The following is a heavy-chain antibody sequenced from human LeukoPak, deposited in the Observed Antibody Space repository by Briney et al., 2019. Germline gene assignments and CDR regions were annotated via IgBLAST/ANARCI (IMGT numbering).Heavy chain of an antibody. CDR2: INWNGDSP. J-gene: IGHJ4*02. CDR1: GFSFDDYG. Sequence: GSLRLSCAVSGFSFDDYGMTWVRQGPRKGLEWVSSINWNGDSPRYADSVKGRFTISRDNAKDSLYLQMSSLRDDDTALYYCVRGGVAASGDYWGQGTLVTVSS. CDR3: VRGGVAASGDY. V-gene: IGHV3-20*04. D-gene: IGHD3-10*01.